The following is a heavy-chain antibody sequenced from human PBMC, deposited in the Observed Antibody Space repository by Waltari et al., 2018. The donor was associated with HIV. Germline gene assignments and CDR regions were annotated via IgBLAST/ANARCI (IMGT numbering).Heavy chain of an antibody. CDR1: GGSISSSSYY. J-gene: IGHJ6*02. D-gene: IGHD6-13*01. CDR3: ASPGAAAADYYYYGMDV. V-gene: IGHV4-39*07. Sequence: QLQLQESGPGLVKPSETLSLTCTVSGGSISSSSYYWGWIRPHPGKGLEGIGSIYYRRCTYYNPALKSRVTISVDTAKNQFSLKLSSVTAADTAVYYCASPGAAAADYYYYGMDVWGQGTTVTVSS. CDR2: IYYRRCT.